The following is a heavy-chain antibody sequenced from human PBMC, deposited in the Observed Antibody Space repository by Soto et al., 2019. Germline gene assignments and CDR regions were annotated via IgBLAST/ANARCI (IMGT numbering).Heavy chain of an antibody. D-gene: IGHD2-15*01. CDR2: INHSGST. Sequence: SETLSLTCAVYGGSFSGYYWSWIRQPPGKGLEWIGEINHSGSTNYNPSLKSRVTISVDTSKNQFSLKLSSVTAADTAVYYCARGYRDGRDCSGGSCSNPYYMDVWGKGTTVTVSS. J-gene: IGHJ6*03. CDR3: ARGYRDGRDCSGGSCSNPYYMDV. V-gene: IGHV4-34*01. CDR1: GGSFSGYY.